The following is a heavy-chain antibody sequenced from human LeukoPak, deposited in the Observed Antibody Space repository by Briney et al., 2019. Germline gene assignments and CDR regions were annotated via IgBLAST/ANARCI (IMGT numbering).Heavy chain of an antibody. D-gene: IGHD3-22*01. CDR2: ISWNSGSI. V-gene: IGHV3-9*01. J-gene: IGHJ3*02. Sequence: GGSLRLSCAASGFTFDDYAMHWVRQAPGKGLEWVSGISWNSGSIGYADSVKGRFTISRDNAKNSLYLQMNSLRAEDTAVYYCARESPYYYDSSDAFDIWGQGTMVTVSS. CDR3: ARESPYYYDSSDAFDI. CDR1: GFTFDDYA.